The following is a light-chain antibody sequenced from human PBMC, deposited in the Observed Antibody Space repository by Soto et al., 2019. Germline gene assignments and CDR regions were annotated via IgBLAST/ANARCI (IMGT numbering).Light chain of an antibody. CDR2: AVN. CDR1: SSDVGGYNY. Sequence: QSALTQPASVSGSPGQSITISCTGTSSDVGGYNYVSWYQQHPGKAPKLMIYAVNNRPSGVSDRFSGSKSGNTASLTISGLQAEDEADYYCCSYTSSSTLVVFGGGTQLTVL. CDR3: CSYTSSSTLVV. V-gene: IGLV2-14*01. J-gene: IGLJ3*02.